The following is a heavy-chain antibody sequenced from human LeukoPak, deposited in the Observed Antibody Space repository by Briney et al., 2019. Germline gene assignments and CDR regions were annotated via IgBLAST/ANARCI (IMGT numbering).Heavy chain of an antibody. J-gene: IGHJ4*02. CDR1: GGSFSGYY. V-gene: IGHV4-34*01. Sequence: SETLSLTCAVYGGSFSGYYWSWIRQPPGKGLEWIGEINHSGSTNYNPSLKSRVTISVDTSKNQFSLKLNSVTAADTAVYYCARHAGSPYYFDYWGQGTLVTVSS. CDR3: ARHAGSPYYFDY. D-gene: IGHD3-10*01. CDR2: INHSGST.